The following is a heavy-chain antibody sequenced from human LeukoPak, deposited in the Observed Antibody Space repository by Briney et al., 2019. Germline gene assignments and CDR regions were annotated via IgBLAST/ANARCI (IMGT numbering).Heavy chain of an antibody. CDR3: ARPGIAAAATRFDP. CDR2: IYYSGST. D-gene: IGHD6-13*01. V-gene: IGHV4-39*01. J-gene: IGHJ5*02. CDR1: GGSISNSGYY. Sequence: SETLSLTCTVSGGSISNSGYYWGWIRQPPGKGLEWIGCIYYSGSTYYNPSLKSRVTISVDTSKNQFSLKLSSVTAADTAVYYCARPGIAAAATRFDPWGQGTLVTVSS.